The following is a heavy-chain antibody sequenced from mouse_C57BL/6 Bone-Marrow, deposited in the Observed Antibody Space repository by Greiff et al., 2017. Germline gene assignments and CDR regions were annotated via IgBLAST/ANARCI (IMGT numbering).Heavy chain of an antibody. CDR1: GYTFTSYG. Sequence: QVQLQQSGAELARPGASVKLSCKASGYTFTSYGISWVKQSTGQGLEWIGEIYPRSGTTYYNEKFKGQATLTADKSSSTAYMELRSLTSEDSSVYVCARGVYYYSYYAMDYWGQGTSVTVSA. CDR2: IYPRSGTT. CDR3: ARGVYYYSYYAMDY. D-gene: IGHD1-1*01. J-gene: IGHJ4*01. V-gene: IGHV1-81*01.